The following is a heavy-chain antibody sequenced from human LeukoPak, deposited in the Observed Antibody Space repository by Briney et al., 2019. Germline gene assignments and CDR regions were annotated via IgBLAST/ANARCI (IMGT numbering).Heavy chain of an antibody. Sequence: PSETLSLTCAVYGGSFSGYYWSWIRQPPGKGLEWIGEINHSGSTNYNPSLKSRVTISVDTSKNQFSLKLSSVTAADTAVYYCARVATRRCSSTSCYYPDAFDIWGQGTMVTVSS. CDR2: INHSGST. CDR3: ARVATRRCSSTSCYYPDAFDI. CDR1: GGSFSGYY. V-gene: IGHV4-34*01. J-gene: IGHJ3*02. D-gene: IGHD2-2*01.